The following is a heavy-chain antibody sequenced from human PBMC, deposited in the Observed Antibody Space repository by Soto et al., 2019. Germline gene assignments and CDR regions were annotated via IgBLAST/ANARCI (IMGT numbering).Heavy chain of an antibody. V-gene: IGHV3-30-3*01. D-gene: IGHD3-3*01. J-gene: IGHJ3*02. CDR2: ISYDGSNK. CDR1: GFTLSSYA. Sequence: GGSLRLSCAASGFTLSSYAMHWVRQAPGKGLEWVAVISYDGSNKYYADSVKGRFTISRDNSKNTLYLQMNSLRAEDTAVYYCARDGGSKGGLRFLEWFQTRDAFDIWGQGTMVTVSS. CDR3: ARDGGSKGGLRFLEWFQTRDAFDI.